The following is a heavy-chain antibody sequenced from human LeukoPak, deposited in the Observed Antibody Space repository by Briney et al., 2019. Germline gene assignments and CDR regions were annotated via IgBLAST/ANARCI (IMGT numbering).Heavy chain of an antibody. V-gene: IGHV4-59*01. J-gene: IGHJ6*02. CDR1: GGSISSYY. CDR3: ARQDYYGMDV. Sequence: PSETLSLTCTVSGGSISSYYWSWIRQPPGKGLEWIGYIYYSGSTNYNPSLKSRVTISVDTSKNQFSLKLSSVTAADTAVYYCARQDYYGMDVWGQGTTVTASS. CDR2: IYYSGST.